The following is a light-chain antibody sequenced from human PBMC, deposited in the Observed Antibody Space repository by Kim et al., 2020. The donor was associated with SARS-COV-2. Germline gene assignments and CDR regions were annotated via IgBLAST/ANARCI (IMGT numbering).Light chain of an antibody. CDR3: QAWDSSIVV. V-gene: IGLV3-1*01. CDR1: KLGDKY. Sequence: LSPGQTPSITCAGDKLGDKYACWYQQKPGQSPVLVIYQDSKRPSGIPERFSGSNSGNTATLTISGTQAMDEADYYCQAWDSSIVVFGGGTQLTVL. J-gene: IGLJ2*01. CDR2: QDS.